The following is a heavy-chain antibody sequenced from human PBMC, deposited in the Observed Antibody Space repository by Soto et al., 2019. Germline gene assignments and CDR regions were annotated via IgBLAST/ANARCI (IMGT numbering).Heavy chain of an antibody. CDR1: GFTFSSYA. Sequence: GGSLRLSCAASGFTFSSYAMSWVRQAPGKGLEWVSAISGSGGSTYYADSVKGRFTISRDNSKNTLYLQMNSLRAEDTAVYYCAKDREDIVVVPAATHTTYFDYWGQGTLVTVSS. CDR2: ISGSGGST. V-gene: IGHV3-23*01. D-gene: IGHD2-2*01. J-gene: IGHJ4*02. CDR3: AKDREDIVVVPAATHTTYFDY.